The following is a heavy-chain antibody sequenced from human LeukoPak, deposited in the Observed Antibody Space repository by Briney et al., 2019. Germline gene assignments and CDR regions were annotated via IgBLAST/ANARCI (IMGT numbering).Heavy chain of an antibody. D-gene: IGHD1-1*01. CDR2: ISVSAGST. V-gene: IGHV3-23*01. Sequence: GSLRLSWAASGLTFSSYAMRCVRQAPRNGMELVTSISVSAGSTYCADSVKCRFTISRDNSKNTLYLQMNTQRAEDTAVNYCAKAARLGTTTYYYCYYGMDVWGQGTTVTVSS. CDR1: GLTFSSYA. J-gene: IGHJ6*02. CDR3: AKAARLGTTTYYYCYYGMDV.